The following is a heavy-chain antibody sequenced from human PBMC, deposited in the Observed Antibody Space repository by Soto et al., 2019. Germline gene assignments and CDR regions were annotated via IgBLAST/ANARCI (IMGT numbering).Heavy chain of an antibody. CDR3: ARVVTSGGDISRTPYYGMDG. CDR1: GGSINNYY. J-gene: IGHJ6*02. D-gene: IGHD2-21*01. Sequence: QVQLRESGPGLVKPSETLSLTCTVSGGSINNYYWSWIRQPPGKGLEWIGYIYYNGSTNYSSSLKSQFALSVNTSRNQSSLTLRSLTAAETAVDYCARVVTSGGDISRTPYYGMDGWGQGTTVTVS. V-gene: IGHV4-59*01. CDR2: IYYNGST.